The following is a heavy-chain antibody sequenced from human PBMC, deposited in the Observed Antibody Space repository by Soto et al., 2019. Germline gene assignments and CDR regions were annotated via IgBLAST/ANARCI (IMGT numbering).Heavy chain of an antibody. V-gene: IGHV3-23*01. J-gene: IGHJ4*02. CDR3: AKGPGRYRSSWYRSGGGNYFDY. D-gene: IGHD6-13*01. CDR2: IRGSGVST. CDR1: GFTFSSYA. Sequence: EVQLLESGGGLVQPGGSLRLSCAASGFTFSSYAMSWVRQAPGKGLEWVSAIRGSGVSTYYADSVKGRFTISRENPKNTLYRQMNSLRAEDTAVYYSAKGPGRYRSSWYRSGGGNYFDYWGQGTLVTVSS.